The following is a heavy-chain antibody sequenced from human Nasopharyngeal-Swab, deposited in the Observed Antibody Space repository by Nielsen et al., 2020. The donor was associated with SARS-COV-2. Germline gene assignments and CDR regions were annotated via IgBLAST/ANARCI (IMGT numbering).Heavy chain of an antibody. CDR2: INSDGSST. D-gene: IGHD4-17*01. J-gene: IGHJ6*02. Sequence: WIRQPPGKGLVWVSRINSDGSSTSYADSVKGRFTISRDNAKNTLYLQMNSLRAEDTAVYYCARAMTTYYYYGMDVWGQGTTVTVSS. V-gene: IGHV3-74*01. CDR3: ARAMTTYYYYGMDV.